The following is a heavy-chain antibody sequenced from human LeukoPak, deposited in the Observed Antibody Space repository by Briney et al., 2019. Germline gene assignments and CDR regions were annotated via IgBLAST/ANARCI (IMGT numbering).Heavy chain of an antibody. Sequence: GGSLRLSCAASGFTFSSYSMNWVRQAPGKGLEWVSGINWNGGSTGYADSVKGRFTISRDNAKNSLYLQTNSLRAEDTALYYCARVAGIAVAGTYYYYYMDVWGKGTTVTVSS. CDR3: ARVAGIAVAGTYYYYYMDV. V-gene: IGHV3-20*04. CDR2: INWNGGST. CDR1: GFTFSSYS. J-gene: IGHJ6*03. D-gene: IGHD6-19*01.